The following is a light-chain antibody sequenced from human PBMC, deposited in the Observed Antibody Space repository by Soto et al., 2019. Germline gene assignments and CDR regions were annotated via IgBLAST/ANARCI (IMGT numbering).Light chain of an antibody. J-gene: IGKJ4*01. V-gene: IGKV3-15*01. CDR2: GAS. Sequence: IGMTQSPAALSVSPGERATLSCRASQSVSSNLAWYQQKPGQAPRLLIYGASTRATGIPARFSGSGSGTEFTLTISSLQSEDFAVYYCQQYTNWPLLTFGGGTKVDI. CDR1: QSVSSN. CDR3: QQYTNWPLLT.